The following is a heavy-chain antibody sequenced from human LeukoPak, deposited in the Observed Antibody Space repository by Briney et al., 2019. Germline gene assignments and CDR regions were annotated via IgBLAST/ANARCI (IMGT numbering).Heavy chain of an antibody. CDR2: ISGSGGST. CDR3: ARDMVRYFDWLLSHYYYYGMDV. V-gene: IGHV3-23*01. D-gene: IGHD3-9*01. J-gene: IGHJ6*02. CDR1: GFTFSSYA. Sequence: GGSLRLSCAASGFTFSSYAMSWVRQAPGKGLEWVSAISGSGGSTYYADSVKGRFTISRDNAKNSLYLQMNSLRAEDTAVYYCARDMVRYFDWLLSHYYYYGMDVWGQGTTVTVSS.